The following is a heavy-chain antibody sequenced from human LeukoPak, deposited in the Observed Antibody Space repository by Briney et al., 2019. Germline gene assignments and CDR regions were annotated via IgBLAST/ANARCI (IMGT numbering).Heavy chain of an antibody. V-gene: IGHV3-21*01. J-gene: IGHJ4*02. D-gene: IGHD5-18*01. CDR2: ISSSSSYI. Sequence: GGSLRLSCAASGFTFSSYSMNWVRQAPGKGLEWVSSISSSSSYIYYADSVKGRFTISRDNAKNSLYLQMNSLRAEDTAVYYCARVVDTAMGYYFDYWGQGTLVTVSS. CDR1: GFTFSSYS. CDR3: ARVVDTAMGYYFDY.